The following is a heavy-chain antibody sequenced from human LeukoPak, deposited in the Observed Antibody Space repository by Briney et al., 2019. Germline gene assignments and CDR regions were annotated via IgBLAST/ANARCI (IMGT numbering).Heavy chain of an antibody. CDR1: GFTFGSYW. J-gene: IGHJ5*02. Sequence: GGSLRLSCAASGFTFGSYWLSWVRQTPGKGLEWVANIKQDGSEKYYVDSVKGRFTISRDNAENSLYLQMNSLRAEDTAVYFCARGPLQYCSGTSCYFDPWGQGTLVTVSS. V-gene: IGHV3-7*01. CDR2: IKQDGSEK. D-gene: IGHD2-2*01. CDR3: ARGPLQYCSGTSCYFDP.